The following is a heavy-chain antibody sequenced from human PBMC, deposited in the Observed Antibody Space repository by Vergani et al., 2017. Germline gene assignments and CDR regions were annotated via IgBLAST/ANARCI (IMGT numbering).Heavy chain of an antibody. CDR1: GFSLNTRGVS. CDR3: VYRKTECGTTGCFYPIYYYYYMDV. V-gene: IGHV2-5*04. D-gene: IGHD1-7*01. CDR2: IYWIDDQ. J-gene: IGHJ6*03. Sequence: QITLKESGPTLVKPTQTLTLTCTFSGFSLNTRGVSVAWIRQPPGKALDWLALIYWIDDQHYSPSLNNRVTITKETSKNQVVLTMTNMDYVDTGTYYCVYRKTECGTTGCFYPIYYYYYMDVWGNGTTVTVSS.